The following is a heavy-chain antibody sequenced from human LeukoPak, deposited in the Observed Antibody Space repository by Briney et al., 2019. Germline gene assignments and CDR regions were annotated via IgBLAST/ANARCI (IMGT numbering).Heavy chain of an antibody. V-gene: IGHV3-23*01. J-gene: IGHJ6*02. D-gene: IGHD3-10*01. Sequence: GGSLRLSCAASGFTFSSYAMSWVRQAPGKGLEWVSAISGSGGSTYYADSVKGRFTISRDNSKNTLYLQMNSLRAEDTAVYYCAKISRFGELSGYYGMDVWGQGTTVTVSS. CDR2: ISGSGGST. CDR3: AKISRFGELSGYYGMDV. CDR1: GFTFSSYA.